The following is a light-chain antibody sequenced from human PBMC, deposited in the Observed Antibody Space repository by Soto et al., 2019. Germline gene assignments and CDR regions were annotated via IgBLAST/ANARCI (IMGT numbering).Light chain of an antibody. CDR2: EVT. V-gene: IGLV2-14*02. Sequence: QSVLTQPASVSGSPGQSITISCTGSNSDIGNYNIVSWYQQHPDKAPQLIIYEVTKRPSGVSNRFSGSKSGTSASLAISGLQSEDEADYHCATWDDSLNGLVFGGGTKVTVL. CDR3: ATWDDSLNGLV. CDR1: NSDIGNYNI. J-gene: IGLJ3*02.